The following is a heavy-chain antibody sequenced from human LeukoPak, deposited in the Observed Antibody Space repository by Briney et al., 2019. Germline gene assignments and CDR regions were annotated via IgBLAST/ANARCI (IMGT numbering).Heavy chain of an antibody. Sequence: SETLSLTCTVSGGSISSYYWSWIRQPPGKGLEWIGYIYYSGSTNYNPSLKSRVTISVDTSKNQFSLKLSSVTAADTAVYYCASGSRVIYGDALDYWGQGTLVTVSS. V-gene: IGHV4-59*12. J-gene: IGHJ4*02. CDR2: IYYSGST. D-gene: IGHD4-17*01. CDR3: ASGSRVIYGDALDY. CDR1: GGSISSYY.